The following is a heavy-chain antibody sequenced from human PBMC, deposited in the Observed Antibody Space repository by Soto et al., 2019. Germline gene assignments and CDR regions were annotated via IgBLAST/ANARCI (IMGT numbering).Heavy chain of an antibody. CDR1: GYTFANFG. CDR2: ISSYAGVT. CDR3: ARAPRRRGYSKGLDV. J-gene: IGHJ6*02. V-gene: IGHV1-18*04. Sequence: ASVKVSCKPSGYTFANFGVSWVGQAPGQGVEWLVWISSYAGVTDFAQKFRGRVTLTTDTSANKAHMELRSLTADDTAVYHCARAPRRRGYSKGLDVWGQGTTVTVSS. D-gene: IGHD2-15*01.